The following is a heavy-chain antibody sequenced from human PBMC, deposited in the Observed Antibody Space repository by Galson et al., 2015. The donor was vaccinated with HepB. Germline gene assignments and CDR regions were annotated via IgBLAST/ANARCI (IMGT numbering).Heavy chain of an antibody. CDR1: GYTFTSYG. D-gene: IGHD3-10*01. CDR3: AGAPGTRNVVGYYMDV. V-gene: IGHV1-18*01. J-gene: IGHJ6*03. Sequence: SVKVSCKASGYTFTSYGISWVRQAPGQGLEWMGWISAYNGNTNYAQKLQGRVTMTTDTSTSTAYMELRSLRSDDTAVYYCAGAPGTRNVVGYYMDVWGKGTTVTVSS. CDR2: ISAYNGNT.